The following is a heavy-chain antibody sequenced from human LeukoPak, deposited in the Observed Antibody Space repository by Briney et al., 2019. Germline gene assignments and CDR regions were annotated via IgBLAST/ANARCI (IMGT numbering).Heavy chain of an antibody. CDR1: GFTFSSYA. CDR2: ISSNGGST. CDR3: ARADLSYDSSGYTDY. Sequence: PGGSLRLSCAASGFTFSSYAMHWVRQAPGKGLEYVSAISSNGGSTYYANSVKGRFTISRDNSKNTLYLQMGSLRAEDMAVYYCARADLSYDSSGYTDYWGQGTLVTVSS. D-gene: IGHD3-22*01. V-gene: IGHV3-64*01. J-gene: IGHJ4*02.